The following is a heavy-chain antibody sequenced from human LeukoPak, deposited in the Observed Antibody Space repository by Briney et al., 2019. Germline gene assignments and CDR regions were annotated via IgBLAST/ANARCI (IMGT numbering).Heavy chain of an antibody. CDR1: GYTFSGYY. Sequence: GASVKVSCKASGYTFSGYYMHWVRLAPGQGLEWMGWINPNSGGTNYAQKFQGRVTMTRDTSISTAYMELSRLRSDDTALYYCARDYGDYENWFDPWGQGTLVTVSS. CDR3: ARDYGDYENWFDP. V-gene: IGHV1-2*02. D-gene: IGHD4-17*01. CDR2: INPNSGGT. J-gene: IGHJ5*02.